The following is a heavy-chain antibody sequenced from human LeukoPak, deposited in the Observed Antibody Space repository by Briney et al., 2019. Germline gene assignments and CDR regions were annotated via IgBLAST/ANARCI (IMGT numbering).Heavy chain of an antibody. CDR1: GYTFTSYG. Sequence: ASVKVSCKASGYTFTSYGISWVRQAPGQGLEWMGWISAYNGNTNYAQKLQGRVTMTTDTSTSTAYMELTSLRSDDTAVYYCARGDYYGSGSYYNGVEFDYWGQGTLVTVSS. D-gene: IGHD3-10*01. CDR2: ISAYNGNT. V-gene: IGHV1-18*04. CDR3: ARGDYYGSGSYYNGVEFDY. J-gene: IGHJ4*02.